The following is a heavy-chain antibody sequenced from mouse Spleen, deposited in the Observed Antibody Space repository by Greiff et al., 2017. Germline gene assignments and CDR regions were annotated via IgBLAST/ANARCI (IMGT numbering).Heavy chain of an antibody. CDR3: ARFGYDEDWYFDV. J-gene: IGHJ1*01. Sequence: QVQLQQSGPELVKPGASVKISCKASGYAFSSSWMNWVKQRPGKGLEWIGRIYPGDGDTNYNGKFKGKATLTADKSSSTAYMQLSSLTSEDSAVYFCARFGYDEDWYFDVWGAGTTVTVSS. CDR2: IYPGDGDT. V-gene: IGHV1-82*01. D-gene: IGHD2-2*01. CDR1: GYAFSSSW.